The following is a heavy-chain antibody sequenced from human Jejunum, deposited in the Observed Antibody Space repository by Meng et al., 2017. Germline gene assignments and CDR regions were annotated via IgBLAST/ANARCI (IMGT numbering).Heavy chain of an antibody. D-gene: IGHD3-22*01. CDR1: GFTFSSHS. CDR2: ISVGSTYI. CDR3: ATGTLLDMIVVVSITGADY. Sequence: GESLKISCAASGFTFSSHSMNWVRQAPGKGLEWVSSISVGSTYIYYADSVKGRFTISRDNAKNSVYLQMNSLRAEDMAVYYCATGTLLDMIVVVSITGADYWGQGTLVTVSS. J-gene: IGHJ4*02. V-gene: IGHV3-21*01.